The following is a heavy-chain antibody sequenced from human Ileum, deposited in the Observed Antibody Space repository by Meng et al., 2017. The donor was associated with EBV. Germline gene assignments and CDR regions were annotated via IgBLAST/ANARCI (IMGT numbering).Heavy chain of an antibody. CDR1: GGSIISSKW. V-gene: IGHV4-4*02. CDR3: ARLDSSGYYFGGWFDP. Sequence: QGPLQESGPRLVKPSGPVSLTCAVSGGSIISSKWWSWVRQSPGTGLEWIGEIYHHGTTNYNPSLKSRVTISVDTSKNKFFLNLTSLTAADTAVYYCARLDSSGYYFGGWFDPWGQGILVTVSS. J-gene: IGHJ5*02. CDR2: IYHHGTT. D-gene: IGHD3-22*01.